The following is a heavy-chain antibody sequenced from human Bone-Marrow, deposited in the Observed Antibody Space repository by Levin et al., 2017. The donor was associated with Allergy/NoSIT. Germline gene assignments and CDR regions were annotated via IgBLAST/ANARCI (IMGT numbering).Heavy chain of an antibody. CDR1: GGSFSSSA. D-gene: IGHD1-26*01. CDR3: ARDREQNWFDP. V-gene: IGHV1-69*04. Sequence: SVKVSCKASGGSFSSSAFSWVRQAPGQGLEWMGRIIPMLGITNFAPNFKDRVTFTTDNSATTAFMELSSLRPDDTAVYFCARDREQNWFDPWGQVTLVAVSS. CDR2: IIPMLGIT. J-gene: IGHJ5*02.